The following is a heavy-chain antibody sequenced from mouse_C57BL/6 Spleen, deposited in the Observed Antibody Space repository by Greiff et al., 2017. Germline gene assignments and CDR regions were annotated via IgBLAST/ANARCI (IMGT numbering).Heavy chain of an antibody. CDR2: IYPGDGDT. V-gene: IGHV1-82*01. CDR1: GYAFSSSW. J-gene: IGHJ4*01. D-gene: IGHD2-14*01. CDR3: AGYYYAMDY. Sequence: VQLQQSGPELVKPGASVKISCKASGYAFSSSWMNWVKQSSGKGLEWIGRIYPGDGDTNYNGKFNGKATLTADKSSSTAYMQLSSLTSEDSAVYFCAGYYYAMDYCGQGTSVTVSS.